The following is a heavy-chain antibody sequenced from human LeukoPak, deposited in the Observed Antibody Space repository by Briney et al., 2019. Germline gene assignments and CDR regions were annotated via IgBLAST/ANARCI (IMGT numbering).Heavy chain of an antibody. Sequence: GASVKVSCKASGYTFTGYYMHWVRQAPGQGLGWMGWINPNSGGTNYAQKFPGRVIMTRDTSISTAYMDLSRLRSDDTAVYYCARDTCSGGSCYSHYWGQGTLVTVSS. D-gene: IGHD2-15*01. V-gene: IGHV1-2*02. CDR2: INPNSGGT. CDR1: GYTFTGYY. J-gene: IGHJ4*02. CDR3: ARDTCSGGSCYSHY.